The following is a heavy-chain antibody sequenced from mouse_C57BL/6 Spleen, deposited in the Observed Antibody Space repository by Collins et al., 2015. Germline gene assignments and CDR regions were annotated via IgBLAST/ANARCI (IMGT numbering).Heavy chain of an antibody. Sequence: QVQLQQSGPELVKPGASVKISCKASGYAFSSSWMNWVKQRPGKGLEWIGRIYPGDGDTNYNGKFKGKATLTTDKSSSTAYMQLSSLTSEDSAVYFCARIYDGCPYAMDYWGQGTSVTVSS. J-gene: IGHJ4*01. CDR3: ARIYDGCPYAMDY. CDR1: GYAFSSSW. D-gene: IGHD2-3*01. V-gene: IGHV1-82*01. CDR2: IYPGDGDT.